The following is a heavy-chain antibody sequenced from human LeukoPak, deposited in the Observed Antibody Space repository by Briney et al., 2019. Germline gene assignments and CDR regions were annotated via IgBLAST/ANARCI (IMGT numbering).Heavy chain of an antibody. CDR1: GFTFSSYW. J-gene: IGHJ4*02. CDR3: ARVWVDCSSTSCYLNYFDY. Sequence: GGSLRLSCAASGFTFSSYWMHWVRQAPGKGLVWVSRINSDGSSTSYADSVKGRFTISRDNAKSTLYLQMNSLRAEDTAVYYCARVWVDCSSTSCYLNYFDYWGQGTLVTVSS. D-gene: IGHD2-2*01. CDR2: INSDGSST. V-gene: IGHV3-74*01.